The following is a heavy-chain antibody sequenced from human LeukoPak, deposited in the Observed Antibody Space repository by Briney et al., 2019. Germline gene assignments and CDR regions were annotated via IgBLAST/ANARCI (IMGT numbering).Heavy chain of an antibody. J-gene: IGHJ4*02. Sequence: SETLSLTCAVSGGSISSSNWWSWVRPPPGKGREWSGEIYHSGSTNYNPSLKRRVTISVDKSKNQFSLKLSSVTAADTAVYYCARDSTEGFDYWGQGTLVTVSS. V-gene: IGHV4-4*02. CDR1: GGSISSSNW. CDR3: ARDSTEGFDY. CDR2: IYHSGST. D-gene: IGHD2-2*01.